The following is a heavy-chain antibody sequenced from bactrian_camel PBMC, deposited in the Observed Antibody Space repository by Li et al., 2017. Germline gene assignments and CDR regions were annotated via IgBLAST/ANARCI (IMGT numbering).Heavy chain of an antibody. V-gene: IGHV3S1*01. CDR3: VAELYDCDSGSWFTGEENDYNY. CDR1: GSDTSNYC. J-gene: IGHJ4*01. Sequence: HVQLVESGGGSVQAGGSLRLACAASGSDTSNYCMMWFRQAPGKEREGVASIDTDGSTTYADSVKGRFTISQDSATRTLYLQMNRVKPEDTAMYYCVAELYDCDSGSWFTGEENDYNYWGQGTQVTVS. CDR2: IDTDGST. D-gene: IGHD3*01.